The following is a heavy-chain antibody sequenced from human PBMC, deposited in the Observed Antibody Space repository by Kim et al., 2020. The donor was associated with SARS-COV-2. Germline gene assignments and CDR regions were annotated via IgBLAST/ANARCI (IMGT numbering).Heavy chain of an antibody. D-gene: IGHD3-22*01. CDR3: ARLGLYYYDSSGPFDY. V-gene: IGHV5-51*01. J-gene: IGHJ4*02. Sequence: GESLKISCKGSGYSFTSYWIGWVRQMPGKGLEWMGIIYPGDSDTRYSPSFQGQVTISADKSISTAYLQWSSLKASDTAMYYCARLGLYYYDSSGPFDYWGQGTLVTVSS. CDR1: GYSFTSYW. CDR2: IYPGDSDT.